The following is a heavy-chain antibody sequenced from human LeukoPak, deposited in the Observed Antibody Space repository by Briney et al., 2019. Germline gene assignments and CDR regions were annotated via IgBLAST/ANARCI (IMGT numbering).Heavy chain of an antibody. D-gene: IGHD6-13*01. Sequence: PGGSLRLSCSASGFPFSSYSMNWVRQAPGKGLEWVSSISSSSSNIYYADSVKGRFTISRDNAKNSLYLQMNSLRAEDTAVYYCARGVAAAGYLLDYWGQGTLVTVSS. CDR1: GFPFSSYS. CDR2: ISSSSSNI. J-gene: IGHJ4*02. V-gene: IGHV3-21*01. CDR3: ARGVAAAGYLLDY.